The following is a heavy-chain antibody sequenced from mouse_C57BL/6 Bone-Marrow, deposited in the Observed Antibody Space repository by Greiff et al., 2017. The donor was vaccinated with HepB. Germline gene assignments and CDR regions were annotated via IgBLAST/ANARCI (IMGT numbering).Heavy chain of an antibody. CDR2: IWGVGST. V-gene: IGHV2-6*01. CDR1: GFSLTSYG. CDR3: AREAWFAY. Sequence: VQLQQSGPGLVAPSQSLSITCTVSGFSLTSYGLDWVRQSPGQGLEWLGVIWGVGSTNYNAALKSRLGISKDNSKSQVFLRMNSLQTDDTAMYYCAREAWFAYWGQGTLVTVSA. J-gene: IGHJ3*01.